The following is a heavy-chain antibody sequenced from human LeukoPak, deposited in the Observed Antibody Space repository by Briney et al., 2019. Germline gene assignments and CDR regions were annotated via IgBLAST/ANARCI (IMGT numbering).Heavy chain of an antibody. CDR2: IGGSVSST. CDR3: AREQAFDWFYSYYGMDV. V-gene: IGHV3-23*01. D-gene: IGHD3-9*01. Sequence: GGSLRLSCAASGFTFSNYALSWVRQAPGKGLEWVSSIGGSVSSTNYADSVKGRFTISRDTSKNTLYLQMNSLRAEDTAVYYCAREQAFDWFYSYYGMDVWGVGATVIV. CDR1: GFTFSNYA. J-gene: IGHJ6*02.